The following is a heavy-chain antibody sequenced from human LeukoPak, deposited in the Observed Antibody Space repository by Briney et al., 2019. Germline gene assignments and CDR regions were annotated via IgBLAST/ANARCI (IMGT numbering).Heavy chain of an antibody. J-gene: IGHJ3*02. D-gene: IGHD3-22*01. CDR3: AKRPRDTSGYYLGGFDI. Sequence: GGSLRLSCAASGFTFSNYAMTWVRQAPGKGLEWVSGISASGGTTYYADSVKGRFTISRDNSKNTLYLQMNSLRAEDTAVYYCAKRPRDTSGYYLGGFDIWGQGTMVTVSS. CDR1: GFTFSNYA. V-gene: IGHV3-23*01. CDR2: ISASGGTT.